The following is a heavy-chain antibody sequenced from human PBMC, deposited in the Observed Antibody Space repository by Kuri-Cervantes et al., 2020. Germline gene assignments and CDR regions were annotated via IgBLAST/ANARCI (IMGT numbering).Heavy chain of an antibody. J-gene: IGHJ4*02. V-gene: IGHV3-7*04. CDR3: ARAYTSGLDY. CDR1: GFTISDFW. D-gene: IGHD6-19*01. Sequence: GGSLRLSCAASGFTISDFWMTWVRRAPGKGLEWVANINQDGSNIHYVDSVKGRFTISRDNAKNSLYPQMNSLRAEDTAVYYCARAYTSGLDYWGQGTLVTVSS. CDR2: INQDGSNI.